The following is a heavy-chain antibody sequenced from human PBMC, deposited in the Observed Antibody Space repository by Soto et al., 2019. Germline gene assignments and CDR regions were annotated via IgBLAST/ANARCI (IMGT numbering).Heavy chain of an antibody. CDR3: ASQRIAAAQYHFDY. V-gene: IGHV4-61*01. CDR1: GGSVSSGSYY. Sequence: SETLSLTCTVSGGSVSSGSYYWTWIRQSPGKGLEWMGYILSSGSTDYNPSLKSRVTISVDTSKNEFSLKLRSVTAADTAVFYCASQRIAAAQYHFDYWGQGMLVTVSS. D-gene: IGHD6-13*01. CDR2: ILSSGST. J-gene: IGHJ4*02.